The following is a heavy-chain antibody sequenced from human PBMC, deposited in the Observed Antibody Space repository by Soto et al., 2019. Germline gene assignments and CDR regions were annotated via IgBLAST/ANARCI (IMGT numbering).Heavy chain of an antibody. CDR1: GFTFSSYA. CDR3: ARVNYGSSAFDY. D-gene: IGHD3-10*01. Sequence: LRLSCAASGFTFSSYAMHWVRQAPGKGLEWVAVISYDGGYKYYADSVKGRFTISRDISKNTLYLQMSSLRAEDTALYYCARVNYGSSAFDYWGQGTLVTVSS. J-gene: IGHJ4*02. V-gene: IGHV3-30-3*01. CDR2: ISYDGGYK.